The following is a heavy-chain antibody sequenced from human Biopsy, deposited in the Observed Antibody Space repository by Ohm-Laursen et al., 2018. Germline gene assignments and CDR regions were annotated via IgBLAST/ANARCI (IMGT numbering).Heavy chain of an antibody. V-gene: IGHV1-2*02. CDR2: INPNSGVT. CDR1: GYTFTGYY. Sequence: ASVKVSCKASGYTFTGYYMHWVRQAPGQGLEWMGWINPNSGVTNYAQRFQGRVTMTRYTSISTAYMELSRLRSDDTAVYYCARDPRYGYGSYFDYWGQGTLVAVSS. J-gene: IGHJ4*02. CDR3: ARDPRYGYGSYFDY. D-gene: IGHD3-10*01.